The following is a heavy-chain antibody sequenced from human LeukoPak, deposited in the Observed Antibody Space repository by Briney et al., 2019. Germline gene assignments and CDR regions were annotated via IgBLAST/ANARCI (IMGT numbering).Heavy chain of an antibody. V-gene: IGHV3-21*01. CDR3: ARDILTGYQPFDY. J-gene: IGHJ4*02. Sequence: PGGSLRLSCAASGFTFNTYSMNSVRQAPGKGLEWVSSISDNSNYIYYSDSVEGRFTISRDNSKNTLYLQMNSLRAEDTAVYYCARDILTGYQPFDYWGQGTLVTVSS. CDR1: GFTFNTYS. CDR2: ISDNSNYI. D-gene: IGHD3-9*01.